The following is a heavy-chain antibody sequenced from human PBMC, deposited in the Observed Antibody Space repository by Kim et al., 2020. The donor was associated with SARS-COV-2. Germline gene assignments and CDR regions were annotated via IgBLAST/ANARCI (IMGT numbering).Heavy chain of an antibody. D-gene: IGHD3-9*01. CDR2: IYSGGST. CDR3: ARVRGPEIRDFDWLLRFSGMEV. CDR1: GFIVSNNY. J-gene: IGHJ6*02. V-gene: IGHV3-53*01. Sequence: GGSLRLSCAASGFIVSNNYMSWVRQAPGKGLEWVSVIYSGGSTYYADSVKGRFTISRDNSKNTLHLQMNNLRAEDTAVYYCARVRGPEIRDFDWLLRFSGMEVWGQGATVTVSS.